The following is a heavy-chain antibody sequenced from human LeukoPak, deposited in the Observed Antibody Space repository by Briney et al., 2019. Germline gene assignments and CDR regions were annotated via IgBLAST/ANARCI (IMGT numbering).Heavy chain of an antibody. CDR1: GGTFSSYA. CDR3: ARGVVVAATDEFNWFDP. CDR2: IIPIFDTA. Sequence: ASVKVSCKASGGTFSSYAISWVRQAPGQGLEWMGGIIPIFDTANNAQKFQGRVTITADESTSTAYMELSSLRSEDTAVYYCARGVVVAATDEFNWFDPWGQGTLVTVSS. D-gene: IGHD2-15*01. J-gene: IGHJ5*02. V-gene: IGHV1-69*13.